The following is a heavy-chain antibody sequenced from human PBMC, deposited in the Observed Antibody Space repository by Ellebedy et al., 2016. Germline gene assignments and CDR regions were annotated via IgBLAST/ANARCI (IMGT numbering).Heavy chain of an antibody. J-gene: IGHJ4*02. D-gene: IGHD2-2*01. CDR2: IRGGDGPA. V-gene: IGHV3-48*04. Sequence: GESLKISXEASGFAFTYNAMHWVRQAPGRGLEWISHIRGGDGPAYYADSVKGRFIMSRDTANNSLYLQMNSLRAEETAMYFCARVVPAAISGRLNGEHYFDYWGQGTLVTVSS. CDR3: ARVVPAAISGRLNGEHYFDY. CDR1: GFAFTYNA.